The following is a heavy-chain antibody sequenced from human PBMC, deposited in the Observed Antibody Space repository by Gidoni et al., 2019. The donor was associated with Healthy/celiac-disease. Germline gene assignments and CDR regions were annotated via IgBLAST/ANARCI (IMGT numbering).Heavy chain of an antibody. Sequence: QVQLVQAGDEVKKPGAAVKVYCKDYGYTFTGYYMAWVRQAPGQGLEWTGWISPNSGGTNYAQKFQGRVTMTRDRSISTAYMELSRLRSDDTAVYYCARALWSGYRPRVCDAFDIWGQGTMVTVSS. CDR3: ARALWSGYRPRVCDAFDI. CDR1: GYTFTGYY. D-gene: IGHD3-3*01. V-gene: IGHV1-2*02. CDR2: ISPNSGGT. J-gene: IGHJ3*02.